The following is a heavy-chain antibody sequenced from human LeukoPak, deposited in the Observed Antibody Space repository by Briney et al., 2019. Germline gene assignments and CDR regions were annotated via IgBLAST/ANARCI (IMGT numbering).Heavy chain of an antibody. Sequence: ASVKVSCKASGYTFTNYGITWVRQAPGQGLEWMGWISGYNGYTDYAQNLQGRVTMTTDTSTSTAYMELRSLRSDDTALYYCARDPFIAARGIYYFDYWGQGTLVTVSS. D-gene: IGHD6-6*01. V-gene: IGHV1-18*01. CDR1: GYTFTNYG. CDR3: ARDPFIAARGIYYFDY. CDR2: ISGYNGYT. J-gene: IGHJ4*02.